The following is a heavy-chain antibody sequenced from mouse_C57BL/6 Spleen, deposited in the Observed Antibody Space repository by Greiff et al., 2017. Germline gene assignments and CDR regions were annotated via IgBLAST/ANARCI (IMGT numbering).Heavy chain of an antibody. CDR2: IYPGSGST. D-gene: IGHD2-5*01. Sequence: QVQLKQSGAELVKPGASVKMSCKASGYTFTSYWITWVKQRPGQGLEWIGDIYPGSGSTNYNEKFKSKATLTVDTSSSTAYIQLSSLTSEDSAVYYCARDSTYAMDYWGQGTSVTVSS. V-gene: IGHV1-55*01. J-gene: IGHJ4*01. CDR3: ARDSTYAMDY. CDR1: GYTFTSYW.